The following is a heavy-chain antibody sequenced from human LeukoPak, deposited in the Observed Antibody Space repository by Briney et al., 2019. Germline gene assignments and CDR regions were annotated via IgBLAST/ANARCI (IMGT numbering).Heavy chain of an antibody. CDR3: ARWGAGRKALDY. CDR2: IKQDGSDK. D-gene: IGHD1-1*01. J-gene: IGHJ4*02. Sequence: GGSLRLSCAASGFTFSSYWMSWVRQAPGKGLEWVANIKQDGSDKYYADSVKGRFTISRDNAKNSLYLQMNSLRVEDTAVYYCARWGAGRKALDYWGQGTLVTVSS. CDR1: GFTFSSYW. V-gene: IGHV3-7*03.